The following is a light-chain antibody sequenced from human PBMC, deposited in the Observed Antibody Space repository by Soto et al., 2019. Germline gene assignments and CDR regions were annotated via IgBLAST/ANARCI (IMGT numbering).Light chain of an antibody. Sequence: QSALTQPASVSGSPGQSITISCTGTSSDVGGYNYVSWYQQHPGKAPKLMIFEVSYLPSGVSNRFSGSKSGNTASLTISGLQAEDEADYYCSSFTTTTWVFGGGTKLTVL. V-gene: IGLV2-14*01. J-gene: IGLJ3*02. CDR2: EVS. CDR1: SSDVGGYNY. CDR3: SSFTTTTWV.